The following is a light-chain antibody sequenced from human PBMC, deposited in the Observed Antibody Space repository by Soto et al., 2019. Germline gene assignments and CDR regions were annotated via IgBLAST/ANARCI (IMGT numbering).Light chain of an antibody. CDR1: QSVSSN. CDR3: QQRRSWPPTIT. Sequence: EIVMTQSPATLSVSPGERATLSCRASQSVSSNLAWYQQKPGQAPRLLIYGASTRATGIPARFSGSGSGTEFTLTISSLQSEDFAVYYCQQRRSWPPTITFGQGTRLDIK. J-gene: IGKJ5*01. V-gene: IGKV3-15*01. CDR2: GAS.